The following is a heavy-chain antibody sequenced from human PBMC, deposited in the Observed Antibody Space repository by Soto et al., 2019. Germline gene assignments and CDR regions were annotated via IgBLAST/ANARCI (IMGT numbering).Heavy chain of an antibody. J-gene: IGHJ3*02. CDR1: GFSFSSYG. D-gene: IGHD3-22*01. CDR3: ARDRDYYDNSGYALDI. CDR2: IWYDGSNE. Sequence: QVQLVESGGGVVQPGTSLRLSCAAAGFSFSSYGMHRVRQAPGKGLEWVAVIWYDGSNEDYADSVKGRFAISRDNSKNTLYLQMNSLRADDTAVYYCARDRDYYDNSGYALDIWGQGTVVTVSS. V-gene: IGHV3-33*01.